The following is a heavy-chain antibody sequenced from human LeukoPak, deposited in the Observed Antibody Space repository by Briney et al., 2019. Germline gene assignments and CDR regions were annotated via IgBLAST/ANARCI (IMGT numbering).Heavy chain of an antibody. CDR1: GGSISSSSYY. CDR3: ARRDDRQLVRVGAFDY. CDR2: IYYSGST. V-gene: IGHV4-39*01. Sequence: PSETLSLTCTVSGGSISSSSYYWGWIRQPPGKGLEWIGNIYYSGSTYYNPSLKSRVTISVDTSKNQFSLKLSSVTAADTAVYYCARRDDRQLVRVGAFDYWGQGTLVTVSS. D-gene: IGHD1-1*01. J-gene: IGHJ4*02.